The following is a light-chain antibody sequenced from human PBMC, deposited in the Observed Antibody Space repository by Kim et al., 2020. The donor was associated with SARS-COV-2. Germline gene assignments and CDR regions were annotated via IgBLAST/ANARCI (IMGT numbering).Light chain of an antibody. V-gene: IGKV1-33*01. CDR2: DAS. CDR1: KDISNY. Sequence: GSVRDRVTITCQASKDISNYLNWYQQKPGKAPKLLIYDASNLETGVPSRFSGSGSGTDFTFTISSLQPEDIATYYCQQYDNLPLYTFGQGTKLEI. J-gene: IGKJ2*01. CDR3: QQYDNLPLYT.